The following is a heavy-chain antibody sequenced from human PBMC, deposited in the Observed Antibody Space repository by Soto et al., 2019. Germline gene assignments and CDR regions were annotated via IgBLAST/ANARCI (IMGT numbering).Heavy chain of an antibody. Sequence: PGGSLRLSCAASGLTVSSNHMSWVRQAPGKGLEWVSLIYSGGSTYYADSVKGRFTFSRDNSKNTLYLQMNSLRAEDTAVYYCAGPGEQHRYWGQGTLVTVSS. CDR1: GLTVSSNH. CDR3: AGPGEQHRY. J-gene: IGHJ4*02. CDR2: IYSGGST. D-gene: IGHD3-16*01. V-gene: IGHV3-66*01.